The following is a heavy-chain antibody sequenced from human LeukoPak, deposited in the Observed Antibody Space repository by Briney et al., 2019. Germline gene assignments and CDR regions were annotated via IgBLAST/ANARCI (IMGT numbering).Heavy chain of an antibody. CDR1: GDSISNYY. CDR2: MYTSGAT. CDR3: AREGPAASTSFYYFMDV. J-gene: IGHJ6*03. D-gene: IGHD2-2*01. Sequence: SETVSLTCTVSGDSISNYYWSWIRQPAGKGLEWIGRMYTSGATNYNPSLKSRTTMSVDTSKNQLSLRLSSVTAADRAVYYCAREGPAASTSFYYFMDVWGKGTTVTVSS. V-gene: IGHV4-4*07.